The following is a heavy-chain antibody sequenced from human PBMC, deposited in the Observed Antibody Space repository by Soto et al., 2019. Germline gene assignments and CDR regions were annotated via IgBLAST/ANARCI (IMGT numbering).Heavy chain of an antibody. J-gene: IGHJ4*02. CDR1: GFTFSSYA. CDR3: ATIPTVTTNFDY. Sequence: QVQMVESGGGVVQPGRSLRLSCAASGFTFSSYAMHWVRQAPGKGLEWVAVISYDGSNNYYADSVKGRFTISRDISKNTLYLQMTSLRAEDTAVYYCATIPTVTTNFDYWGQGTLVTVSS. CDR2: ISYDGSNN. D-gene: IGHD4-17*01. V-gene: IGHV3-30-3*01.